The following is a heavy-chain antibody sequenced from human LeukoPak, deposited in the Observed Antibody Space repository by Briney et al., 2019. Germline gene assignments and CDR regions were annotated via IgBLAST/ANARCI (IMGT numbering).Heavy chain of an antibody. CDR2: IYYSGST. V-gene: IGHV4-39*01. CDR3: ARHADSGYYDSSGYYFIDY. D-gene: IGHD3-22*01. CDR1: GGSISGSSYY. Sequence: SETLSLTCTVSGGSISGSSYYWGWIRQPPGKGLEWIGSIYYSGSTYYNPSLKSRVTISVDTSKNQFSLKLSSVTAADTAVYYCARHADSGYYDSSGYYFIDYWGQGTLVTVSS. J-gene: IGHJ4*02.